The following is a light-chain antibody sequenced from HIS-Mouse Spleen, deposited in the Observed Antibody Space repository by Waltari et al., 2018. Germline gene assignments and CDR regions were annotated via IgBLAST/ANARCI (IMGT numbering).Light chain of an antibody. Sequence: QSALTQPASVSASPGQSITISCTGTSSDVGGYNYVSWYQQHPGNAPKLMIYEVSNRPSGVSNRFSGSKSGNTASLTISGLQAEDEADYYCSSYTSSSTPYVFGTGTKVTVL. CDR3: SSYTSSSTPYV. V-gene: IGLV2-14*01. CDR2: EVS. J-gene: IGLJ1*01. CDR1: SSDVGGYNY.